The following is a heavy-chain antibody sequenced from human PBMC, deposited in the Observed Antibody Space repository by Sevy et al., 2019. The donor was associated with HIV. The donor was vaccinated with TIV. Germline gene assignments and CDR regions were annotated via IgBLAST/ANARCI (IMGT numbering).Heavy chain of an antibody. CDR1: GGSISSYY. CDR3: AREGGGTYYYDSSGYYPHDAFDI. J-gene: IGHJ3*02. CDR2: IYYSGST. Sequence: SETLSLTCTVSGGSISSYYWSWIRQPPGKGLEWIGYIYYSGSTNYNPSLKSRLTFSVDTSKNQFSLKLGSVTAADTAVCYCAREGGGTYYYDSSGYYPHDAFDIWGQGTMVTVSS. D-gene: IGHD3-22*01. V-gene: IGHV4-59*01.